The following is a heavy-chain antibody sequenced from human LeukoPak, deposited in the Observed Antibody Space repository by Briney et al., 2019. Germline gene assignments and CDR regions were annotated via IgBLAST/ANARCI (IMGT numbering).Heavy chain of an antibody. V-gene: IGHV1-2*02. CDR1: GYTFTGYY. Sequence: ASVKVSCKASGYTFTGYYMHWVRQAPGQGLEWMGWINPNSGGTNYAQKFQGRVTMTRDTSISTAYMELSRLRSDDTAVYYCARETGRVDIVATIRSFDYWGQGTLVTVSS. CDR2: INPNSGGT. D-gene: IGHD5-12*01. J-gene: IGHJ4*02. CDR3: ARETGRVDIVATIRSFDY.